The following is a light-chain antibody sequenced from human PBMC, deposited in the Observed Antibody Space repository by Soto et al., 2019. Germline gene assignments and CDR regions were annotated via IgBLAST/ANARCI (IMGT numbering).Light chain of an antibody. V-gene: IGKV3-11*01. CDR2: GVS. CDR3: QQRDYWQVT. Sequence: EIVLTQSPVTLSLSPGERATLSCRASQSVSSRLAWYQQKPGQAPRLLIYGVSNRATGIPARFSGSGSGTDFALTISSLEPEDFAVYYCQQRDYWQVTFGQGTRLEIK. J-gene: IGKJ5*01. CDR1: QSVSSR.